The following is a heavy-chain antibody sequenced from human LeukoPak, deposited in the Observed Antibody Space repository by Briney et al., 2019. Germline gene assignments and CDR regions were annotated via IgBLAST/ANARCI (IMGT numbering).Heavy chain of an antibody. J-gene: IGHJ4*02. CDR3: ARYHCSTSTCYYFDY. Sequence: PSETLSLTCTVSGVSISGYYWSWLRQPPGQGLEWIGYIYYSGSSNYNPSLKSRLTISVDTSKTQFSLKLSSVTAADTAVYYWARYHCSTSTCYYFDYWGQGTLVTVSS. D-gene: IGHD2-15*01. V-gene: IGHV4-59*08. CDR2: IYYSGSS. CDR1: GVSISGYY.